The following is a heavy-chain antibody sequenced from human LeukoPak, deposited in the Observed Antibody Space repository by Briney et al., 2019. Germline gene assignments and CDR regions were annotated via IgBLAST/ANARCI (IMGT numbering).Heavy chain of an antibody. CDR2: IKSDGSST. V-gene: IGHV3-74*01. J-gene: IGHJ4*02. Sequence: GGSLRLSCAASGFTFSDYWMHWVRQAPGKGLVWVSRIKSDGSSTSYADSVKGRFTITRDSAKNTLYLQMNSLRAEDTAVYYCASAAGPFDNWGQGTLVTVSS. CDR3: ASAAGPFDN. D-gene: IGHD6-13*01. CDR1: GFTFSDYW.